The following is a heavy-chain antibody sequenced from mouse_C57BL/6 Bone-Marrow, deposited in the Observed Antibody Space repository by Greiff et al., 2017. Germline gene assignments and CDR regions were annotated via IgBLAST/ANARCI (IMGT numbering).Heavy chain of an antibody. V-gene: IGHV14-4*01. CDR1: GFNIKDDY. CDR2: IDPENGDT. J-gene: IGHJ4*01. CDR3: TTGGDSSGYVLMDY. D-gene: IGHD3-2*02. Sequence: EVQLQQSGAELVRPGASVKLSCTASGFNIKDDYMHWVKQRPEQGLEWIGWIDPENGDTEYASKFQGKATITADTSSNTAYLQLSSLTSEDTAVXYCTTGGDSSGYVLMDYWGQGTSVTVSS.